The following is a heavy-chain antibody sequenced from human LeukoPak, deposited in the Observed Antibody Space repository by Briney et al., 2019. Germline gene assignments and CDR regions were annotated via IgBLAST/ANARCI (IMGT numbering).Heavy chain of an antibody. V-gene: IGHV3-23*01. CDR3: AKDLPYRSSTSCSFYWYFDL. Sequence: GGSLRLSCAASGFTFSSYAMSWVRQAPGKGLEWVSAISGSGGSTYYADSVKGRFTISRDNSKNTLYLQMNSLRAEDTAVYYCAKDLPYRSSTSCSFYWYFDLWGRGTLVTVSS. CDR1: GFTFSSYA. J-gene: IGHJ2*01. D-gene: IGHD2-2*01. CDR2: ISGSGGST.